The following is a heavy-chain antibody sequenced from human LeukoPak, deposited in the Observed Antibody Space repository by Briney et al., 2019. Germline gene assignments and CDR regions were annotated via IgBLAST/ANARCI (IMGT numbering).Heavy chain of an antibody. Sequence: GESLKISCKGSRYSFTSYWIGWVRQMPGKGLEWMGIIYPGDSDTRYSPSFQGQVTISADKSISTAYLQWSSLKASDTAMYYCARQESTIALAGKQSPAFDYWGQGTLVTVSS. CDR3: ARQESTIALAGKQSPAFDY. CDR2: IYPGDSDT. J-gene: IGHJ4*02. D-gene: IGHD6-19*01. CDR1: RYSFTSYW. V-gene: IGHV5-51*01.